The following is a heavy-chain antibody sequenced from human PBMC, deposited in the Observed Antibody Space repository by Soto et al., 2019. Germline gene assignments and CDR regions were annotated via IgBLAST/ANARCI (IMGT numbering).Heavy chain of an antibody. J-gene: IGHJ6*03. D-gene: IGHD2-15*01. CDR3: AKDYCSAGGCYSVHYYYMDV. CDR1: GGSFVDYA. V-gene: IGHV3-9*01. Sequence: PGGSLRLSCAASGGSFVDYAMHWVRQAPGKGLEWVSGVDWNSGSIAYADSVKGRFTISRDNAKNSLFLQMNSLRPEDTALYYCAKDYCSAGGCYSVHYYYMDVWGIGTTVTVSS. CDR2: VDWNSGSI.